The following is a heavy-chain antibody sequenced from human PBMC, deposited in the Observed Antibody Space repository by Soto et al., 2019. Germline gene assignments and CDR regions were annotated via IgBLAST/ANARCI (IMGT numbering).Heavy chain of an antibody. J-gene: IGHJ5*02. CDR2: IYTSGST. V-gene: IGHV4-4*07. CDR1: GGSISSYY. Sequence: SETLSLTCTVSGGSISSYYWSWIRQPAGKGLEWIGRIYTSGSTNYNPSLKSRVTMSVDTSKNQFSLKLSSATAADTAVYYCARGRGCSSTSCSPGWFDPWGQGTLVTVSS. CDR3: ARGRGCSSTSCSPGWFDP. D-gene: IGHD2-2*01.